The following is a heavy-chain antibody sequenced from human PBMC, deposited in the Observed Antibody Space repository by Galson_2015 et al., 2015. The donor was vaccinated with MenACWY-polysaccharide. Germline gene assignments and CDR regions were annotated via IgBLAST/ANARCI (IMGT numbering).Heavy chain of an antibody. CDR1: GFTFGRSW. Sequence: CAASGFTFGRSWMSWVRQAPGKGLAGVANIKQDGSEKNYVDSVKGRFTIFRDNAKNSLYVQMNSLRAEDTAVYYCAREETFYDILTAYYYAFDIWGQGTMVTVSS. CDR2: IKQDGSEK. D-gene: IGHD3-9*01. CDR3: AREETFYDILTAYYYAFDI. V-gene: IGHV3-7*01. J-gene: IGHJ3*02.